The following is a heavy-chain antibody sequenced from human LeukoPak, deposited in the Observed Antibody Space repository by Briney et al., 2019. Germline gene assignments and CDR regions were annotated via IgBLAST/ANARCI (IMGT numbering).Heavy chain of an antibody. CDR2: IIPIFGTA. Sequence: SVKVSCKASGGTFSSYAISWVRQAPGQGLEWMGGIIPIFGTANYAQKFQGRVTITTDESTSTAYMELSSLRSEDTAVYYCAREVVYAESRTRGFDYWGQGTLVTVSS. CDR3: AREVVYAESRTRGFDY. D-gene: IGHD2-8*02. V-gene: IGHV1-69*05. CDR1: GGTFSSYA. J-gene: IGHJ4*02.